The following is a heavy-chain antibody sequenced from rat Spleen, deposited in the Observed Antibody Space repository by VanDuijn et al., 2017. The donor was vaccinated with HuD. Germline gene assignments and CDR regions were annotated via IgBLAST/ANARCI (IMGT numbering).Heavy chain of an antibody. CDR3: ARRHYGYTDYFDY. D-gene: IGHD1-9*01. CDR2: ITTGGAIT. Sequence: EVQLVESGGGLVQPGRSMSLSCAASGFIFSNYYMVWVRQAPTKGLEWVASITTGGAITSYRDSVKGRFTISRDNEKSTLSLQMDSLRSEDTATYYCARRHYGYTDYFDYWGQGVMVTVSS. J-gene: IGHJ2*01. V-gene: IGHV5-25*01. CDR1: GFIFSNYY.